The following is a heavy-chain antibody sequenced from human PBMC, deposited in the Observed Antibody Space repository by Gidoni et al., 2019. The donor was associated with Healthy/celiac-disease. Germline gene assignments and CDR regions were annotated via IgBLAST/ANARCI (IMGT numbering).Heavy chain of an antibody. Sequence: QVQLVQSGAEVKKPGSSVKVSCKASGGTFSSYAISWVRQAPGQGLEWMGGIIPIFGTANYAQKFQGRVTITADESTSTAYMELSSLRSEDTTVYYCARAIYDFWSGYYTVHYMDVWGKGTTVTVSS. CDR3: ARAIYDFWSGYYTVHYMDV. CDR2: IIPIFGTA. D-gene: IGHD3-3*01. V-gene: IGHV1-69*01. CDR1: GGTFSSYA. J-gene: IGHJ6*03.